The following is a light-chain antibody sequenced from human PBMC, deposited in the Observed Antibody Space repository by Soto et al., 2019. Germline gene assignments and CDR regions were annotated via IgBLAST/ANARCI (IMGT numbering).Light chain of an antibody. J-gene: IGKJ3*01. V-gene: IGKV1-9*01. CDR1: QGIANF. CDR2: GAS. Sequence: IQFTQSPSSLSASVGDRVTISCRASQGIANFLAWYQQKPGKAPKLLIYGASTLQSGVPSRFSGSGSGTDFTLTISSLQPEDFATFPIPFGPGNKVDIK. CDR3: P.